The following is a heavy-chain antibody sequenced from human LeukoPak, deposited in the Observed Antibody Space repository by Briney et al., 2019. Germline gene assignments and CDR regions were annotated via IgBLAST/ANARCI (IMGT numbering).Heavy chain of an antibody. D-gene: IGHD6-19*01. Sequence: GGSLRLSCAASGFIFTDYWMHWVRQASGKELVWVARIRGDGRATTYADSVKGRFTISRDNAMNTVFLQMKSLRAEDTGIYYCARFYFPEEHDRAWYEAHWGQGIRVTVS. CDR3: ARFYFPEEHDRAWYEAH. CDR1: GFIFTDYW. CDR2: IRGDGRAT. J-gene: IGHJ4*02. V-gene: IGHV3-74*01.